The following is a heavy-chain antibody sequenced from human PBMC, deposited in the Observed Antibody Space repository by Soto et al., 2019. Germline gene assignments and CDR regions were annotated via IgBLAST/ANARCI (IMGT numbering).Heavy chain of an antibody. CDR2: ISYEGSEK. Sequence: QEQRVESGGGVVQAGRSLRLSCAASGFTFNFFGMHWVRQAPGKGLEWVAVISYEGSEKYYADSVKGRVTMSRDNSKNIVYLEMRSLRPEDTSVYYFAKERRYRVDAFDIWGHGTMVTVSS. V-gene: IGHV3-30*18. D-gene: IGHD2-15*01. CDR3: AKERRYRVDAFDI. CDR1: GFTFNFFG. J-gene: IGHJ3*02.